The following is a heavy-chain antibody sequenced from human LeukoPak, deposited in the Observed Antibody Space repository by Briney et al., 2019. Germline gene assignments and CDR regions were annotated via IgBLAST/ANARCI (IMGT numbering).Heavy chain of an antibody. CDR2: IYYTGSA. CDR1: GGSLSSHY. Sequence: SETLCLTCSVSGGSLSSHYWSWIRQPPRKALEWIGYIYYTGSADYNPSLKSRVTISVDTSKNQVSLKVNSVTAADTAVYYCARHRASYFDLWGQGTLVTVSS. V-gene: IGHV4-59*11. J-gene: IGHJ4*02. CDR3: ARHRASYFDL.